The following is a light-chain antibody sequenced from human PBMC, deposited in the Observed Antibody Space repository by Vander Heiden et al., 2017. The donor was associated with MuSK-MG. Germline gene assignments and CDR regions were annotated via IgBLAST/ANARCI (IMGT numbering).Light chain of an antibody. V-gene: IGLV2-14*03. J-gene: IGLJ3*02. CDR3: CSYRNDNTWV. CDR1: RGHVGGFKY. Sequence: QSALPQPASVSGSPSQSIPISCTGTRGHVGGFKYVTWYQQHPGKAPKVIIDDVTYRPSGVASRFSGAKSGNTASRTIAGRQAEDEADYYCCSYRNDNTWVFGGGTKLTVL. CDR2: DVT.